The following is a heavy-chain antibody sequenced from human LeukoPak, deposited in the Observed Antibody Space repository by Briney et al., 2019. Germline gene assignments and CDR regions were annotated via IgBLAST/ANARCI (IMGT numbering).Heavy chain of an antibody. CDR3: ARDHYDILTGYLYGPLDY. Sequence: SVKVSCKASGGTFSSYAISWVRQAPGQGLEWMGGIIPIFGTANYAQKLQGRVTITTDESTSTAYMELSSLRSEDTAVYYCARDHYDILTGYLYGPLDYWGQGTLVTVSS. D-gene: IGHD3-9*01. J-gene: IGHJ4*02. V-gene: IGHV1-69*05. CDR2: IIPIFGTA. CDR1: GGTFSSYA.